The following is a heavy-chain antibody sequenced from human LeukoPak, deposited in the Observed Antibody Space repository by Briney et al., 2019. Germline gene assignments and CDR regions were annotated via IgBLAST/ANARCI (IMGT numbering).Heavy chain of an antibody. CDR2: INPNSGGT. CDR3: ARGITMVRGVIISPRVWFDP. J-gene: IGHJ5*02. V-gene: IGHV1-2*02. CDR1: GYTFTGYY. Sequence: ASVKVSCKASGYTFTGYYMHWVRQAPGQGLEWMGWINPNSGGTNYAQKFQGRVTMTRDTSISTAYMEMSRLRSDDTALYYCARGITMVRGVIISPRVWFDPWGQGTLVTVSS. D-gene: IGHD3-10*01.